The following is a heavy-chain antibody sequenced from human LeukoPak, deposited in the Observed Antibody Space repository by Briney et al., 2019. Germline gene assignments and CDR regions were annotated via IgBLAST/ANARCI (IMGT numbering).Heavy chain of an antibody. CDR3: AKDLRSTVTTWYYLDY. CDR1: GFTFSTYG. Sequence: PGGSLRLSCAASGFTFSTYGMHWVRQAPGKGLEWVAVISFDGSNKYYADSVKGRFTISRDNSKNTLYLQMNSLRAEDTAVYYCAKDLRSTVTTWYYLDYWGQGNLVTVSS. V-gene: IGHV3-30*18. J-gene: IGHJ4*02. CDR2: ISFDGSNK. D-gene: IGHD4-17*01.